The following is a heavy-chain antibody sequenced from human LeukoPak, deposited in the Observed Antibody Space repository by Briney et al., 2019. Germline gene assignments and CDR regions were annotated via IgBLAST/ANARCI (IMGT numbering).Heavy chain of an antibody. CDR3: ARAGYANTVTTFFDY. CDR1: GFTFSSYS. CDR2: ISSSSSTI. Sequence: GGSLRPSCAASGFTFSSYSMNWVRQAPGKGLEWVSYISSSSSTIYYADSVKGRFTISRDNAKNSLYLQMNSLRAEDTAVYYCARAGYANTVTTFFDYWGQGTLVTVSS. V-gene: IGHV3-48*04. D-gene: IGHD4-17*01. J-gene: IGHJ4*02.